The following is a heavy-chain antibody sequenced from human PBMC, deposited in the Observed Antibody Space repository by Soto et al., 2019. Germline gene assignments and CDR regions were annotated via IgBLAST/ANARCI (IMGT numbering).Heavy chain of an antibody. CDR3: TNPQVYYGMDV. Sequence: EVQLVESGGGLVQPGGSLTLSCAASGFTFSGSAVHWVRQASGKGLEWVGRIRSKANNYATAYAASVQGRFTIFRDDLKNTAYLQMNSLKTKDTAVYYCTNPQVYYGMDVWGQGTTVTVSS. J-gene: IGHJ6*02. V-gene: IGHV3-73*02. CDR2: IRSKANNYAT. CDR1: GFTFSGSA.